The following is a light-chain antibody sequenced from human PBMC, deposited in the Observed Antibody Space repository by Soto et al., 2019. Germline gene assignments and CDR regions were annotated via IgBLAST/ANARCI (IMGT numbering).Light chain of an antibody. J-gene: IGLJ1*01. Sequence: QSVLTQPASVSGSPGQSITISCTGTSSDVGNYDYVSWYQQHPGKVPKLMIYDVSNQPSGVSNRFSGSKSGNTASLTISGLQAEDEADYYCIAFTTRATYVFGTGTKVTVL. CDR1: SSDVGNYDY. CDR2: DVS. CDR3: IAFTTRATYV. V-gene: IGLV2-14*01.